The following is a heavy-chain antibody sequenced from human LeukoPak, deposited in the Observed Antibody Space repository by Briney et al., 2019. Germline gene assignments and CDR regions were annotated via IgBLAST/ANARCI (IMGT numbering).Heavy chain of an antibody. D-gene: IGHD4-17*01. Sequence: SETLSLTCAVYGGSFSGYYWSWIRQPPGKGLEWIGEINHSGSTNYNPSLKSRVTISVDTSKNQYSLKLSSVTAADTAVYYCARGGGGNDYGDYDAPGPRYFQHWGQGTLVTISP. CDR2: INHSGST. V-gene: IGHV4-34*01. J-gene: IGHJ1*01. CDR3: ARGGGGNDYGDYDAPGPRYFQH. CDR1: GGSFSGYY.